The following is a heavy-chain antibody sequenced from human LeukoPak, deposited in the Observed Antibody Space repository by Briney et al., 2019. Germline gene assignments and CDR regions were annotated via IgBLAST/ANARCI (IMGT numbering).Heavy chain of an antibody. CDR2: ISSSSSYI. Sequence: GGSLRLSCAASGFTFSSYWMNWVRQAPGKGLEWVSSISSSSSYIYYADSVKGRFTISRDNAKKSLYLQMNSLRAEDTAVYYCARGFDNYYALPGGYWGQGTLVTVSS. CDR1: GFTFSSYW. V-gene: IGHV3-21*01. D-gene: IGHD3-10*01. J-gene: IGHJ4*02. CDR3: ARGFDNYYALPGGY.